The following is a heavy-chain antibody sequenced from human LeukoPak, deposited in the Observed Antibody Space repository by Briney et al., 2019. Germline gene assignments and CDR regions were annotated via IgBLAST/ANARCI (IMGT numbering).Heavy chain of an antibody. V-gene: IGHV4-59*12. CDR1: GGSISSYY. D-gene: IGHD7-27*01. J-gene: IGHJ2*01. CDR3: ARGRGWGSLWYFDL. CDR2: IYYSGST. Sequence: PSETLSLTCTVSGGSISSYYWSWIRQPPGKGLEWIGYIYYSGSTNYNPSLKSRVTISVDTSKNQFSLKLSSVTAADTAVYYCARGRGWGSLWYFDLWGRGTLVTVSS.